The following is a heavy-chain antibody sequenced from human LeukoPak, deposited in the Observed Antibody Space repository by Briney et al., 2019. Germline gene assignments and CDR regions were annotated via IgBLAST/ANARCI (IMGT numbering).Heavy chain of an antibody. V-gene: IGHV3-74*01. J-gene: IGHJ4*02. CDR3: ARETTIVGHLFSDY. Sequence: GGSLRLSCAASGFTSNIYWMHWVRQAPGKGLVWVSRINTDGSSTSYADSAKGRFTISRDNAKNTLYLQMNSLRAEDTAVYYCARETTIVGHLFSDYWGQGTLVTVSS. CDR2: INTDGSST. CDR1: GFTSNIYW. D-gene: IGHD4-11*01.